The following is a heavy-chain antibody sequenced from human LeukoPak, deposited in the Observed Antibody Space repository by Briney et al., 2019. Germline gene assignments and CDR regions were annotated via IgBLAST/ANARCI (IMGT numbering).Heavy chain of an antibody. CDR3: AKDKEYSSSSFFGRTDY. V-gene: IGHV3-23*01. Sequence: GGSLRLSCAASGFTFSSYAMSWVRQAPGKGLEWVSAISGRGDSTYYADADSVQGRFTISRDNSKNTLYLQMNSLSAEDTAVYYCAKDKEYSSSSFFGRTDYWGQGIRVTVSS. J-gene: IGHJ4*02. CDR1: GFTFSSYA. D-gene: IGHD6-6*01. CDR2: ISGRGDST.